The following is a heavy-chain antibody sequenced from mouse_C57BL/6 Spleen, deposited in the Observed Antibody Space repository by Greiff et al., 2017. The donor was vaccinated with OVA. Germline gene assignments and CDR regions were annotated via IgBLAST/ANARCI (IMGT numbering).Heavy chain of an antibody. CDR2: ISYDGSN. V-gene: IGHV3-6*01. Sequence: ESGPGLVKPSQSLSLTCSVTGYSITSGYYWNWIRQFPGNKLEWMGYISYDGSNNYNPSLKNRISITRDTSKNQVFLKLNSVTTEDTATYYCARGDGYYANWYFDVWGTGTTVTVSS. CDR1: GYSITSGYY. J-gene: IGHJ1*03. D-gene: IGHD2-3*01. CDR3: ARGDGYYANWYFDV.